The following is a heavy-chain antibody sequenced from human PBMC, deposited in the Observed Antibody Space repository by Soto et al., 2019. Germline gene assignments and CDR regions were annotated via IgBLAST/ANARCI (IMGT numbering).Heavy chain of an antibody. J-gene: IGHJ5*02. CDR3: EKGGHWFDP. D-gene: IGHD3-10*01. CDR2: IGQGGGEK. V-gene: IGHV3-7*05. CDR1: GFSFSGYS. Sequence: WVSLRLSCAASGFSFSGYSMAWFRQAPGKGLEWVANIGQGGGEKHSVDSVQCRFTISRYNDKNSLYLQRNSLRAEETAVYYCEKGGHWFDPWGQGAQVTVSS.